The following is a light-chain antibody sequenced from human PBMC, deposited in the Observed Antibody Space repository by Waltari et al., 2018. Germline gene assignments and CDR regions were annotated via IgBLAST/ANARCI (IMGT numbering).Light chain of an antibody. CDR3: AAWDDSLRSPI. V-gene: IGLV1-47*01. CDR1: SSNLGRNY. Sequence: QSVLAQPPSASGTPGQRVTISCAGSSSNLGRNYVYWYQQFPGTAPKVLIYRNNERPAGVPDGFSGSKSGTSASLAISGLRSEDEADYYCAAWDDSLRSPIFGGGTKLTVL. CDR2: RNN. J-gene: IGLJ2*01.